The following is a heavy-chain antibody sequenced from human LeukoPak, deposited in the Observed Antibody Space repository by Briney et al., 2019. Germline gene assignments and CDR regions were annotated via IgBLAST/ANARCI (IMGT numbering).Heavy chain of an antibody. CDR2: INPNSGGT. J-gene: IGHJ3*02. D-gene: IGHD3-9*01. Sequence: ASVKVSCKASGYTFTDYSMHWVRQAPGQGLEWMGWINPNSGGTNYTQKFQGRVTMTRDTSISTAYMELSSLRSEDTAVYYCARDSYDILTGYAFDIWGQGTMVTVSS. CDR1: GYTFTDYS. CDR3: ARDSYDILTGYAFDI. V-gene: IGHV1-2*02.